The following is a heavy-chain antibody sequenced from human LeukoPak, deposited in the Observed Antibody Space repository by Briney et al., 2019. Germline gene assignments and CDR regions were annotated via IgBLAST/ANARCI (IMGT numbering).Heavy chain of an antibody. CDR1: GFSFSSYP. CDR3: AKSLSSRGVIIPKTSRYFDY. V-gene: IGHV3-64*01. J-gene: IGHJ4*02. D-gene: IGHD3-10*01. Sequence: PGGPLRLSCAASGFSFSSYPMHWVRQAPGKGLEYVSVIGSNGDGIYYANSVKGRFTISRDNSKNTLYLQMGSLRTEDTAVYYCAKSLSSRGVIIPKTSRYFDYWGQGTLVTVSS. CDR2: IGSNGDGI.